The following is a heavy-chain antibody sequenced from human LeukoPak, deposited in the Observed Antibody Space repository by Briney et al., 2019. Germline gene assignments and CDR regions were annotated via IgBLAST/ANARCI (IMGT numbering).Heavy chain of an antibody. CDR1: GGSISSGSYY. J-gene: IGHJ6*03. D-gene: IGHD2-2*01. Sequence: SETLSLTCTVSGGSISSGSYYWSWIRQPAGKGLEWIGRIYTSGSTNYNPSLKSRVTISVDTSKNQFSLKLSSVTAADTAVYYCARDQGYCSSTSCYDFGYMDVWGKGTTVTVSS. CDR2: IYTSGST. CDR3: ARDQGYCSSTSCYDFGYMDV. V-gene: IGHV4-61*02.